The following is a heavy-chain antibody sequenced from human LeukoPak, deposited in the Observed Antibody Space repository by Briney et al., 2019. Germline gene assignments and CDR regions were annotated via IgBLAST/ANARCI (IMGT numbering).Heavy chain of an antibody. CDR3: ARGVTMVRGVIKIHYYYYMDV. J-gene: IGHJ6*03. Sequence: ASVKVSCKASGYTFTSYGISWVRQATGQGLEWMGWMNPNSGNTGYAQKFQGRVTITRNTSISTAYMERSSLRSEDTAVYYCARGVTMVRGVIKIHYYYYMDVWGKGTTVTVSS. D-gene: IGHD3-10*01. CDR1: GYTFTSYG. V-gene: IGHV1-8*03. CDR2: MNPNSGNT.